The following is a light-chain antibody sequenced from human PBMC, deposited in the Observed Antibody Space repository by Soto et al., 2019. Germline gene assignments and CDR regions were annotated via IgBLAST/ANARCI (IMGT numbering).Light chain of an antibody. Sequence: DIVMTQTPLSLSLSPGERATLSCRSSQSVSSQYLAWYHKKPXQAPRLLIYDASNRATGIPSRFSGSGSGTDFTLTISRLEHEDYAVSYCQQYGDSPRTLGQGTKVDI. CDR2: DAS. CDR1: QSVSSQY. V-gene: IGKV3-20*01. CDR3: QQYGDSPRT. J-gene: IGKJ1*01.